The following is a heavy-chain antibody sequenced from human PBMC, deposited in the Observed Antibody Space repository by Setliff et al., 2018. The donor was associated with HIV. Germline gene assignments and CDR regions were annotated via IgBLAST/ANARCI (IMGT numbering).Heavy chain of an antibody. CDR2: TYYRSKWFN. CDR1: GDSVSSSSTT. CDR3: ARSDVGWFDP. Sequence: SQTLSLTCAISGDSVSSSSTTWNWIRQSPSRGLEWLGRTYYRSKWFNEYAVSVKSRIIIYPDTFKNHFSLQLKSVNSGDTAVYYCARSDVGWFDPWGQGTLVTVSS. V-gene: IGHV6-1*01. J-gene: IGHJ5*02.